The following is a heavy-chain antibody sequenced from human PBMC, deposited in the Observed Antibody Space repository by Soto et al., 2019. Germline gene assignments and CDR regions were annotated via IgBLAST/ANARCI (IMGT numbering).Heavy chain of an antibody. V-gene: IGHV1-3*01. CDR1: GYTFTSYA. CDR3: AREGGYPGGLSFYY. D-gene: IGHD5-12*01. CDR2: INAGNGNT. Sequence: ASVKVSCKASGYTFTSYAMHWVRQAPGQRLEWMGWINAGNGNTKYSQKFQGRVTITADESTSTAYMELSSLRSEDTAVYYCAREGGYPGGLSFYYWGQGTLVTVSS. J-gene: IGHJ4*02.